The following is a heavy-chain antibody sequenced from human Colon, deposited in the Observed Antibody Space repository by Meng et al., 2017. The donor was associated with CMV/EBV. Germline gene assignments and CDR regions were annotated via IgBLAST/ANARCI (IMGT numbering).Heavy chain of an antibody. D-gene: IGHD3-22*01. CDR1: GYPFSSYD. CDR3: TRDRVDDRRGYFGDY. V-gene: IGHV1-8*01. CDR2: ISPYSGNT. Sequence: QVQLVQSGAEVKKPGSSVKVSCKASGYPFSSYDINWVRQAPGQGLEWMGWISPYSGNTQYVEKLHGRGAMTADASINTAYLELRSMRSAETATVYCTRDRVDDRRGYFGDYWGQGTLVTVSS. J-gene: IGHJ4*02.